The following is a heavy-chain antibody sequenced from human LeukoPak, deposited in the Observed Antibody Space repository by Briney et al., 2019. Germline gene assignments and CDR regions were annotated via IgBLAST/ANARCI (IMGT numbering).Heavy chain of an antibody. CDR3: ARVHRGYSYGRLDY. J-gene: IGHJ4*02. D-gene: IGHD5-18*01. V-gene: IGHV3-11*04. CDR2: ISSSDNTI. CDR1: GLTVSSNY. Sequence: PGGSLRLSCAVSGLTVSSNYMSWVRQAPGKGLEWVSYISSSDNTIHYADSVKGRFTISRDNAKNSLYLEMNSLRDEDTAVYYCARVHRGYSYGRLDYWGQGTLVTVSS.